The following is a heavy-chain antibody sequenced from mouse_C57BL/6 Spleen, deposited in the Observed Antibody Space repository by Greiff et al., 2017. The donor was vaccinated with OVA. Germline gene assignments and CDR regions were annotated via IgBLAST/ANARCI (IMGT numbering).Heavy chain of an antibody. Sequence: EVKLVESGGGLVQPGGSLKLSCAASGFTFSDYYMYWVSQTPEKRLEWVAYISNGGGSTYYPDTVKGRFTLSRDNATNTLYLQMSRLKSEDTAMYYCARQWDYDGGFDYWGQGTTLTVSS. V-gene: IGHV5-12*01. D-gene: IGHD2-4*01. CDR3: ARQWDYDGGFDY. J-gene: IGHJ2*01. CDR1: GFTFSDYY. CDR2: ISNGGGST.